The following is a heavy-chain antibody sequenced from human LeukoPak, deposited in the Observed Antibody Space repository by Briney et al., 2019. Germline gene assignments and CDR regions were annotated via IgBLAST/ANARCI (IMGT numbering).Heavy chain of an antibody. CDR2: TYYRSKWYN. V-gene: IGHV6-1*01. D-gene: IGHD6-19*01. CDR3: ARDRAGQWLGPGWYFDL. J-gene: IGHJ2*01. Sequence: SQTLSLTCAISGDSVSSNSATWNWIRQSPSRGLEWLGRTYYRSKWYNDYAVSVKSRITINPDTSKNQFSLQLNSVTPEDTAVYYCARDRAGQWLGPGWYFDLWGRGTLVTVSS. CDR1: GDSVSSNSAT.